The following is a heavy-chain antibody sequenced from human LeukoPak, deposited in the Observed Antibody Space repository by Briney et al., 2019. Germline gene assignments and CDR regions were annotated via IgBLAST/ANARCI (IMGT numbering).Heavy chain of an antibody. V-gene: IGHV3-74*01. J-gene: IGHJ5*02. CDR3: AREMAPPFLTGFLFDP. CDR1: GFTFSSYW. D-gene: IGHD3-9*01. Sequence: GGSLRLSCAASGFTFSSYWMHWVRQAPGKGLVWVSRINSDGSSTSYADSVKGRFTISRDNAKNTLYLQMNSLRAGDTAVYYCAREMAPPFLTGFLFDPWGQGTLVTVSS. CDR2: INSDGSST.